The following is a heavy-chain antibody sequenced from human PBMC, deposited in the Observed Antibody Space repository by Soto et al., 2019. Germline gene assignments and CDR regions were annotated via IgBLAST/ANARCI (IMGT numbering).Heavy chain of an antibody. V-gene: IGHV3-11*06. CDR2: ISSSSSYT. Sequence: SLRLSCAASGFTFSDYYMSWIRQAPGKGLEWVSYISSSSSYTNYADSVKGRFTISRDNAKNSLYLQMNSLRAEDTAVYYCGRCYSSSPNFYYYYYGMDVWGQGTTVTVSS. J-gene: IGHJ6*02. D-gene: IGHD6-6*01. CDR3: GRCYSSSPNFYYYYYGMDV. CDR1: GFTFSDYY.